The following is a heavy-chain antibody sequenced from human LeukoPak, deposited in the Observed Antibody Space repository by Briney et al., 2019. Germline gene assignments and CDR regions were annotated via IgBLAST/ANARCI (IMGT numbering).Heavy chain of an antibody. Sequence: PSETLSLTCTVSGGSISTSSYYWGWIRQPPGKGLEWIGSMYYSGSTYYNPPLQSRVTISVDTSKNQFSLRLTSVTAADTAVYYCARQGGLWLRAPFDYWGQGTLVTVSS. CDR1: GGSISTSSYY. CDR3: ARQGGLWLRAPFDY. CDR2: MYYSGST. J-gene: IGHJ4*02. D-gene: IGHD5-18*01. V-gene: IGHV4-39*01.